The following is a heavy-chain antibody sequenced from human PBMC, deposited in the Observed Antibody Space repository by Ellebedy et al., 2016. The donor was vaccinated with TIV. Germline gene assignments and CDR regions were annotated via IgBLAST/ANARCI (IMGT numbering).Heavy chain of an antibody. CDR3: ARDLRERSSWPRGEDNWFDP. V-gene: IGHV4-34*01. D-gene: IGHD6-13*01. Sequence: MPSETLSLTCAVYGGSFSGYYWSWIRQPPGKGLEWIGEINHSGSTNYNPSLKSRVTISVDTSKNQFSLKLSSVTAADTAVYYCARDLRERSSWPRGEDNWFDPWGQGTLVTVSS. J-gene: IGHJ5*02. CDR1: GGSFSGYY. CDR2: INHSGST.